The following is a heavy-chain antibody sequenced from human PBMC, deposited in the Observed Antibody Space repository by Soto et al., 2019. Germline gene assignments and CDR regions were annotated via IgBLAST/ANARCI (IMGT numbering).Heavy chain of an antibody. CDR3: ARRWGDYFDY. CDR1: GGSIGSYY. D-gene: IGHD3-16*01. Sequence: SETLSLTCTVSGGSIGSYYWSWIRQPPGKGLEWIGYIYYSGSTNYNPSLKSRVTISVDTSKNQFSLKLSSVTAADTAVYYCARRWGDYFDYWGQGTLVTVSS. J-gene: IGHJ4*02. CDR2: IYYSGST. V-gene: IGHV4-59*08.